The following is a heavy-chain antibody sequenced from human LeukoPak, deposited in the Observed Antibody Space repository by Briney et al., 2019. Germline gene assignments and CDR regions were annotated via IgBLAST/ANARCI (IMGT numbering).Heavy chain of an antibody. D-gene: IGHD5-18*01. CDR2: IYHSGST. V-gene: IGHV4-4*02. Sequence: SENLSFTCAVSGGFINTTNWWSWVRQSPGKGLEWIGEIYHSGSTHYNPSLKSRVTILEDKSKNQFSLKLSSVTAADTAVYYCVRIQLWLRGLWFDPWGQGTLVTVSS. J-gene: IGHJ5*02. CDR1: GGFINTTNW. CDR3: VRIQLWLRGLWFDP.